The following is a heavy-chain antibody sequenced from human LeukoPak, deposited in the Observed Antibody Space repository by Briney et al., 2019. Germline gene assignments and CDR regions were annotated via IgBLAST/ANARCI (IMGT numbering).Heavy chain of an antibody. Sequence: GGSLRLSCAASGFTFSSYWMSWVRQAPGMGLEWVANIKQDGSEKYYVDSVKGRFTISRDNAKNSLYLQMNSLRAEDTAVYYCARVDVAGDFDYWGQGTLVTVSS. J-gene: IGHJ4*02. V-gene: IGHV3-7*01. CDR1: GFTFSSYW. CDR2: IKQDGSEK. D-gene: IGHD6-19*01. CDR3: ARVDVAGDFDY.